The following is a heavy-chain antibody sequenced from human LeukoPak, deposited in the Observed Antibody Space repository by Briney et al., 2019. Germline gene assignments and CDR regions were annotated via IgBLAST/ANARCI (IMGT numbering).Heavy chain of an antibody. CDR2: INHSGST. D-gene: IGHD5-12*01. V-gene: IGHV4-34*01. CDR3: ARGGWLRPFDY. CDR1: GGSFSGYY. Sequence: TSETLSLTCAVYGGSFSGYYWGWIRQPPGKGLEWIGEINHSGSTNYNPSLKSRVTISVDTSKNQFSLKLSSVTAADTAVYYCARGGWLRPFDYWGQGTLVTVSS. J-gene: IGHJ4*02.